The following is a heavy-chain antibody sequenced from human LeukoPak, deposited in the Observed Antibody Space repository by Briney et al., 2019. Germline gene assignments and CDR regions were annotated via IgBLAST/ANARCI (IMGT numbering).Heavy chain of an antibody. V-gene: IGHV4-59*01. Sequence: SETLSLTCTVSGGSISSYYWSWIRQPPGGGLEWIGYIYYSGSTNYNPSLKSRVTISVDTSKNQFSLKLSSVTAADTAVYYCGRETKLGYSYYFDYWGQGTLVTVSS. CDR1: GGSISSYY. D-gene: IGHD7-27*01. CDR3: GRETKLGYSYYFDY. J-gene: IGHJ4*02. CDR2: IYYSGST.